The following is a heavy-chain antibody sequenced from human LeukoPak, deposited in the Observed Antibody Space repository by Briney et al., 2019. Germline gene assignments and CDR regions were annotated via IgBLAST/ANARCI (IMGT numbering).Heavy chain of an antibody. Sequence: GASVKVSCKASGYTFTSYGISWVRQATGQGLEWMGWMNPNSGNTGYAQKFQGRVTMTRNTSISTAYMELSSLRSEDTAVYYCARVRRDLRGPDFDYWGQGTLVTVSS. D-gene: IGHD5-24*01. CDR1: GYTFTSYG. V-gene: IGHV1-8*02. CDR2: MNPNSGNT. J-gene: IGHJ4*02. CDR3: ARVRRDLRGPDFDY.